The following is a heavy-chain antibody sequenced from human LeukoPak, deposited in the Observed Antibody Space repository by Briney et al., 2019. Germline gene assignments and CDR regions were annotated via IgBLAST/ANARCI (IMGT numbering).Heavy chain of an antibody. Sequence: ASVKVSCKASGYTFTGYYMHWVRQAPGQGLEWMGWINPNSGGTNYAQKFQGWVTMTRGTSISTAYMELSRLRSDDTAVYYCARARLVGSSSWVRSYYYYGMDVWGQGTTVTVSS. D-gene: IGHD6-13*01. CDR2: INPNSGGT. V-gene: IGHV1-2*04. J-gene: IGHJ6*02. CDR1: GYTFTGYY. CDR3: ARARLVGSSSWVRSYYYYGMDV.